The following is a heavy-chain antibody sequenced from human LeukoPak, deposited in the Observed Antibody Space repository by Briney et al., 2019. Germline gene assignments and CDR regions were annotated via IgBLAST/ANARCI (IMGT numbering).Heavy chain of an antibody. CDR1: GFTVSSNY. J-gene: IGHJ4*02. D-gene: IGHD6-13*01. Sequence: GGSLRLSCAASGFTVSSNYISWVRQAPRNGLEWGSGIYSAGSTYSADSVRGRFTISRDSSKNTLYLQMKSLRAEETAVYYCARGGSSSWFYWGQATLVTVSS. V-gene: IGHV3-66*01. CDR3: ARGGSSSWFY. CDR2: IYSAGST.